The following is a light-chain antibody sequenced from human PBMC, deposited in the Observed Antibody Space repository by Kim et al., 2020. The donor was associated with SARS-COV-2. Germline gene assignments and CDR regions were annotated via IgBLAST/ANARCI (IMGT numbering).Light chain of an antibody. J-gene: IGLJ3*02. CDR1: TGTVTSGHF. V-gene: IGLV7-46*01. CDR2: DTN. Sequence: GGTVTLTCGSSTGTVTSGHFPYWFQQKPGQAPRTLIYDTNNKHSWTPARFSGSLLGGKAALTISGAQPEDEAEYYCLLYYSGPRGVFGGGTQLTVL. CDR3: LLYYSGPRGV.